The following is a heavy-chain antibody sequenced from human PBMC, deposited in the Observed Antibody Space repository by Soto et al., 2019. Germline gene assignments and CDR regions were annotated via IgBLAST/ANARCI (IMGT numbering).Heavy chain of an antibody. Sequence: GGSLRLSCAASGFTSSSYSMNWVRQAPGKGLEWVSSISSSSSYIYYADSVKGRFTISRDNAKNSLYLRMNSLRAEDTAVYYCARVAVAGTQIDYWGQGTLVTVSS. CDR1: GFTSSSYS. D-gene: IGHD6-19*01. V-gene: IGHV3-21*01. J-gene: IGHJ4*02. CDR3: ARVAVAGTQIDY. CDR2: ISSSSSYI.